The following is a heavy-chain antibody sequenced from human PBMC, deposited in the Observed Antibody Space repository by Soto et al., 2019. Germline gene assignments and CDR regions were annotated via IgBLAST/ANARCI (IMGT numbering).Heavy chain of an antibody. D-gene: IGHD4-17*01. V-gene: IGHV1-69*13. J-gene: IGHJ5*02. CDR3: ARAVTTKVDWFDP. CDR2: IIPIFGTA. Sequence: SVKVSCKASGGTFSSYAISWVRQAPGQGLEWMGGIIPIFGTANYAQKFQGRVTIIADESTSTAYMELSSLRSEDTAVYYCARAVTTKVDWFDPWGQGTLVTVSS. CDR1: GGTFSSYA.